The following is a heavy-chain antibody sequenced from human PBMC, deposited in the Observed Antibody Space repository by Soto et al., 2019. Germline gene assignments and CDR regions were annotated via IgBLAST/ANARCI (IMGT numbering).Heavy chain of an antibody. V-gene: IGHV3-15*07. J-gene: IGHJ3*02. CDR2: IKSKTAAGTP. D-gene: IGHD2-21*02. CDR1: GFTFTTAW. Sequence: GGPLTLSCAATGFTFTTAWITWARQAPGKGLEWVGRIKSKTAAGTPDSAAPVRGRFAISRDDSKNSLYLHMNSLITEDTAVYYCATGSGGDYPFDIWGQGTMVTVSS. CDR3: ATGSGGDYPFDI.